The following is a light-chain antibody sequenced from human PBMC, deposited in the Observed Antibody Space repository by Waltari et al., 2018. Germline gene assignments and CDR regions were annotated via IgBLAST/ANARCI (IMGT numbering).Light chain of an antibody. CDR2: KSF. CDR3: QKYNISPYT. CDR1: PTISKW. V-gene: IGKV1-5*03. Sequence: DIQMTQSPSTLSASVGDRVTITCRARPTISKWLARYQQKPGNAPKVLMYKSFSLQIGVPSRFSGSGPETEFTLTISSLQPDDFATYDCQKYNISPYTFGQGP. J-gene: IGKJ2*01.